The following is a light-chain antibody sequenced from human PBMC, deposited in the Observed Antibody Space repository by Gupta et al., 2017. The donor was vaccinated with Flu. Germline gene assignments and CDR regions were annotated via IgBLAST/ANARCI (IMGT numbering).Light chain of an antibody. Sequence: EVVLTQSPGTLSLSPGERATLSCRARQSVSSNYLAWYQQKPGQAPRLLIYGASTRATGIPDRFSGSGSGTDFTLTISRLEPEDFAVYYCQQYGSKLPLTFGGGTKVEIK. CDR3: QQYGSKLPLT. V-gene: IGKV3-20*01. CDR1: QSVSSNY. CDR2: GAS. J-gene: IGKJ4*01.